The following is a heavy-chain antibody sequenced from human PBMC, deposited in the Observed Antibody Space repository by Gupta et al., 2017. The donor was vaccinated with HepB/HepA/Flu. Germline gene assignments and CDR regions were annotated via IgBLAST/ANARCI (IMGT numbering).Heavy chain of an antibody. D-gene: IGHD1-20*01. CDR2: IWYDGSNK. J-gene: IGHJ3*02. CDR1: GFTFSSYG. V-gene: IGHV3-33*01. Sequence: QVQLVESGGGVVQPGRSLRLSCAASGFTFSSYGMHWVRQAPGKGLEWVAVIWYDGSNKYYADSVKGRFTISRDNSKNTLYLQMNSLRAEDTAVXYXARDGIXSRVNFVSWAFDIWGQGTMVTVSS. CDR3: ARDGIXSRVNFVSWAFDI.